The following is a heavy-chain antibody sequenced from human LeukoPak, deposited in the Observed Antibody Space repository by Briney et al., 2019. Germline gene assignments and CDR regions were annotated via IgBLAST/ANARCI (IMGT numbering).Heavy chain of an antibody. J-gene: IGHJ6*03. V-gene: IGHV1-69*13. D-gene: IGHD5-12*01. CDR3: AREVIVATTHYYYYYMDV. Sequence: SVKVSCKASGGTFTSYAISWVRQAPGQGLEWMGGIIPIFGTANYAQKFQGRVTITADESTSTAYMELSSLRSEDTAVYYCAREVIVATTHYYYYYMDVWGKGTTVTISS. CDR2: IIPIFGTA. CDR1: GGTFTSYA.